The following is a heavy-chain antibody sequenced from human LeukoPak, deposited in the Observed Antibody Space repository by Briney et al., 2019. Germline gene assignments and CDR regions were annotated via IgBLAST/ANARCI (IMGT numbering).Heavy chain of an antibody. CDR2: IWYDGSNK. D-gene: IGHD5-12*01. Sequence: PGGSLRLSCAASGFTFSSHGMHWVRQAPGKGLEWVAVIWYDGSNKYYADSVKGRFTISRDNSKNTLYLQMNSLRAEDTAVYYCAKEVATMFDYWGQGTLVTVSS. CDR1: GFTFSSHG. J-gene: IGHJ4*02. CDR3: AKEVATMFDY. V-gene: IGHV3-30*02.